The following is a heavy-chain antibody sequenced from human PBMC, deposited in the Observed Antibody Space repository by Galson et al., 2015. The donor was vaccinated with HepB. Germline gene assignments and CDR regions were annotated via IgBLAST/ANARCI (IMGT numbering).Heavy chain of an antibody. CDR2: INPRGDNI. CDR3: ARDQEELATHFEIWSGYYYGMDV. J-gene: IGHJ6*02. D-gene: IGHD3-3*01. CDR1: GYTFTSYY. V-gene: IGHV1-46*04. Sequence: SVKVSCKASGYTFTSYYIHWVRQAPGQGLEWMGIINPRGDNIIYAQKLQGRVTMTRDTSASTVHMELNSLGSEDTAIYYCARDQEELATHFEIWSGYYYGMDVWGQGTTVTVSS.